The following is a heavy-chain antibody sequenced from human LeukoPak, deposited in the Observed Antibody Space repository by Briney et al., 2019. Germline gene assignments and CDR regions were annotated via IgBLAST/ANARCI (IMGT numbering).Heavy chain of an antibody. CDR3: AKGGRECTSTTCYTLYNWFDP. D-gene: IGHD2-2*02. J-gene: IGHJ5*02. Sequence: GGSLRLSCAASGFTLSRYAMNWVRQVPGKGLEWVSSINNYGGSRNYADSVKGRFTISRDNYKNTLYLQMNSLRAEDTAIYYCAKGGRECTSTTCYTLYNWFDPWGQGTLVTVSS. CDR2: INNYGGSR. CDR1: GFTLSRYA. V-gene: IGHV3-23*01.